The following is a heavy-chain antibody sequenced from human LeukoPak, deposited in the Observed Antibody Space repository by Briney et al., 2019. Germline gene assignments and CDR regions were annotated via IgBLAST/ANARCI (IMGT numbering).Heavy chain of an antibody. J-gene: IGHJ4*02. D-gene: IGHD3-22*01. CDR2: INHSGST. V-gene: IGHV4-34*01. Sequence: NPSETLSLTCAVYGGSFSGYYWSWIRQPPGKGLEWIGEINHSGSTNYNPSLKSRVTISVDTSKNQFSLKLSSVTAADTAVYYCARLVDYYDSSGYKGGYYFDYWGQGTLVTVSS. CDR1: GGSFSGYY. CDR3: ARLVDYYDSSGYKGGYYFDY.